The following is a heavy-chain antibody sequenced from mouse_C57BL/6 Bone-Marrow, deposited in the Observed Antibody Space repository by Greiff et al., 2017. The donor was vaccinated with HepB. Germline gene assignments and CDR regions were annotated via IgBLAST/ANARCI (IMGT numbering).Heavy chain of an antibody. D-gene: IGHD1-1*01. CDR1: GFNIKDDY. J-gene: IGHJ1*03. V-gene: IGHV14-4*01. CDR2: IDPENGDT. CDR3: TTPSEGRDV. Sequence: VQLQQSGAELVRPGASVKLSCTASGFNIKDDYMHWVKQRPEQGLEWIGWIDPENGDTEYASKFQGKATITADTSSNTAYLQLSSLTSEDTAVYYCTTPSEGRDVWGTGTTVTVSS.